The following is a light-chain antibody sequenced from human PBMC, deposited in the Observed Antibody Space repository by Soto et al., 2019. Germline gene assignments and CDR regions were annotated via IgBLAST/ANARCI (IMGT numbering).Light chain of an antibody. CDR3: AAWDDSLNGVV. CDR1: SSNIGSST. V-gene: IGLV1-44*01. CDR2: SNN. Sequence: QSALTQPPSASGTPGQRVTISCSGSSSNIGSSTVNWYQQLPGTAPKLLIYSNNQRPSGVPDRFSGSKSGTSASLAISGLQSEDEADYYCAAWDDSLNGVVFGGGTKLTVL. J-gene: IGLJ2*01.